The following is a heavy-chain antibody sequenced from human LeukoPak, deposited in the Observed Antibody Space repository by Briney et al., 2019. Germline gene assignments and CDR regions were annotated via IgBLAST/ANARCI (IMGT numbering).Heavy chain of an antibody. Sequence: SETLSLTCTVSGGSISSYYWSWIRQPAGKGLEWIGSIYYSGSTYYNPSLKSRVTISVDTSKNQFSLKLSSVTAADTAVYYCARRAGYCSGGSCYFYWFDPWGQGTLVTVSS. V-gene: IGHV4-59*05. J-gene: IGHJ5*02. CDR3: ARRAGYCSGGSCYFYWFDP. D-gene: IGHD2-15*01. CDR2: IYYSGST. CDR1: GGSISSYY.